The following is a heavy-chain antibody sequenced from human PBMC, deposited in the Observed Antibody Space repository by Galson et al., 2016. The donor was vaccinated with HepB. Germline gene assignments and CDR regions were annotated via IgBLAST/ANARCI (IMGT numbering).Heavy chain of an antibody. CDR1: GFTFSSYS. D-gene: IGHD4-17*01. CDR2: ISSSSSYI. Sequence: SLRLSCAASGFTFSSYSMNWVRQAPGKGLEWVSSISSSSSYIYYADSVKGRFTISRDNAKDSLYLQMNSLRAEDPAVYYCARDFGDYFTPWYYYFGMDVWGQGTSVTVSS. V-gene: IGHV3-21*01. J-gene: IGHJ6*02. CDR3: ARDFGDYFTPWYYYFGMDV.